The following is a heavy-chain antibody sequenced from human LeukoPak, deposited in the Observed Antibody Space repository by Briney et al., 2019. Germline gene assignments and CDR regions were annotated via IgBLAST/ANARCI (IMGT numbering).Heavy chain of an antibody. V-gene: IGHV3-23*01. CDR1: GFTFSSYA. CDR2: ISGSGGST. J-gene: IGHJ4*02. CDR3: AKDTRYSGSYYFVFDY. Sequence: GSLRLSCAASGFTFSSYAMSWVRQAPGKGLEWVSAISGSGGSTYYADSVKGRFTISRDNSKNTLYLQMNSLRAEDTAVYYCAKDTRYSGSYYFVFDYWGQGTLVTVSS. D-gene: IGHD1-26*01.